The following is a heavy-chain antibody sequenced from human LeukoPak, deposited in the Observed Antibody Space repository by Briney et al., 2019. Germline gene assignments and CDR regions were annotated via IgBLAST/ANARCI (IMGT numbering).Heavy chain of an antibody. Sequence: PSETLSLTCVVSGGSFSGYYWSWIRQTPGKGLDWIGQINDSGSTNYNPSLRSRVTMSVDTSENQVTLQLRSVTAADTAVYYCARQGVVPNKAGWYFDLWGRGALVTVSS. D-gene: IGHD3-10*01. CDR3: ARQGVVPNKAGWYFDL. V-gene: IGHV4-34*01. J-gene: IGHJ2*01. CDR2: INDSGST. CDR1: GGSFSGYY.